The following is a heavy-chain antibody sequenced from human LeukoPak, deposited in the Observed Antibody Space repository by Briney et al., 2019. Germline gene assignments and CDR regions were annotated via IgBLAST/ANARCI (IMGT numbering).Heavy chain of an antibody. CDR3: ARLAGSEMATK. V-gene: IGHV4-34*01. CDR1: GGSFSGYY. CDR2: INHSGST. J-gene: IGHJ4*02. D-gene: IGHD5-24*01. Sequence: SETLSLTCAVYGGSFSGYYWSWIRQPPGKGLEWIGEINHSGSTNYNPSLKSRVTISVDTSKNQFSLKLSSVTAADTAVYYCARLAGSEMATKWGQGTLVTVSS.